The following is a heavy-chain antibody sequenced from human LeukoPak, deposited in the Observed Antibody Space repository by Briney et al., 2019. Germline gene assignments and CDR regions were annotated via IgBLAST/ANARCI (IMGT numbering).Heavy chain of an antibody. CDR3: AREGSSPDPFDY. CDR1: GGSISSYY. CDR2: IYYSGST. D-gene: IGHD6-13*01. Sequence: PSETLSLTCTVSGGSISSYYWSWIRQPPGKGLEWIGYIYYSGSTNYNPSLKSRVTISVDTSKNQFSLKLSSVTAADTAVYYCAREGSSPDPFDYWGQGTLVTVSS. J-gene: IGHJ4*02. V-gene: IGHV4-59*01.